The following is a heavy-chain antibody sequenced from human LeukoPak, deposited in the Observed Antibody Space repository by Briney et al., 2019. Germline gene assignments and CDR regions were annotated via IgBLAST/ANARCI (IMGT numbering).Heavy chain of an antibody. Sequence: GGSLRLSCAASGFTFSSYGMSWVRQAPGKGLEWVSAIGGRDGSTYYADSVKGRFTISRDNSKNTLYLQMNSLRAEDTAVYYCAKDLGFSGLGYAMDVWGQGTTVTVSS. CDR1: GFTFSSYG. J-gene: IGHJ6*02. V-gene: IGHV3-23*01. D-gene: IGHD3-10*01. CDR3: AKDLGFSGLGYAMDV. CDR2: IGGRDGST.